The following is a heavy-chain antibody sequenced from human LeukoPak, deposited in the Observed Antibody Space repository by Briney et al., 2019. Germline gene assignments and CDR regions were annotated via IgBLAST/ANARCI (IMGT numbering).Heavy chain of an antibody. CDR1: GFTFSNYA. CDR3: AKDVAMVWDFWSGYYAMDV. Sequence: PGRSLRLSCGASGFTFSNYAMHWVRQAPGKGLEWVAVISYDGSNKYYADSVKGRFTISRDISKNTLYLQMNSLRAEDTAVYYCAKDVAMVWDFWSGYYAMDVWGKGTTVTVSS. D-gene: IGHD3-3*01. V-gene: IGHV3-30-3*01. J-gene: IGHJ6*04. CDR2: ISYDGSNK.